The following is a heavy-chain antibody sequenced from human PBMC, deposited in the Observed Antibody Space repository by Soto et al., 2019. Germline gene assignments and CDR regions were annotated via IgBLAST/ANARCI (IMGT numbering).Heavy chain of an antibody. J-gene: IGHJ3*02. CDR2: ISYDGSNN. CDR1: GFTFSSYG. D-gene: IGHD6-19*01. V-gene: IGHV3-30*18. Sequence: GGSLRLSCAASGFTFSSYGMHWVRQAPGKGLEWVAVISYDGSNNYYADSVKGRFTVSRDNSKNTLYLQMNSLRAEDTAVYFCAKRRIEVAGSFDAFDIWGQGTMVTVSS. CDR3: AKRRIEVAGSFDAFDI.